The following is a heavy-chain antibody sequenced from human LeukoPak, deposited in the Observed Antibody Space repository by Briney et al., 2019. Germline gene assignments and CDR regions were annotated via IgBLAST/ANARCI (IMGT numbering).Heavy chain of an antibody. CDR2: IYYSGST. V-gene: IGHV4-59*01. CDR1: GGSISSYF. J-gene: IGHJ4*02. Sequence: SETLSLTWTVCGGSISSYFWNWIRQPPGKGLEWIGFIYYSGSTNYNPSLKSRVTISVDTSKNQFSLRLSSVTAADTAVYFCARGQAEIVAKMNFWGQGTLVSVFS. CDR3: ARGQAEIVAKMNF. D-gene: IGHD5-12*01.